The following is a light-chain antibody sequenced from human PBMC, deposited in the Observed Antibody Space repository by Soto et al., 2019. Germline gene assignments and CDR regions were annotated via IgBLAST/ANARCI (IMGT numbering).Light chain of an antibody. CDR1: QTVGTY. Sequence: EVVLTQSPATLSLSPGERATLSCRASQTVGTYLAWYQQKPGQAPRLLIYDASNRATGIPARFSGSGSGTYFTLTISSLEPEDCAVYYCQQRFIWPPLTFGGGTKVEIK. CDR3: QQRFIWPPLT. CDR2: DAS. V-gene: IGKV3-11*01. J-gene: IGKJ4*01.